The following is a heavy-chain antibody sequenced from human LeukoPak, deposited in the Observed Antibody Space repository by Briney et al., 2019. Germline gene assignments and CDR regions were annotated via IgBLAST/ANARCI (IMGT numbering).Heavy chain of an antibody. CDR3: ARGHGYSGHALAY. CDR2: IYFSGHT. CDR1: GTSINDYY. D-gene: IGHD5-12*01. J-gene: IGHJ4*02. Sequence: PSETLSPTCTVSGTSINDYYRSWIRQPPGKRLEWIGYIYFSGHTNYSPPLKSRVTMSLDAPRDHFSLQLNSVTAADTAVYYCARGHGYSGHALAYWGQGILVTVSS. V-gene: IGHV4-59*01.